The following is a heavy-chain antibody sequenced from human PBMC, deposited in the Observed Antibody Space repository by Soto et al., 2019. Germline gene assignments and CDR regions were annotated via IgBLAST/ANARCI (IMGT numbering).Heavy chain of an antibody. V-gene: IGHV3-30*19. D-gene: IGHD2-21*01. CDR2: ISYDGSNA. J-gene: IGHJ4*02. CDR3: AKVKMTYAIRGLYFDL. CDR1: GFTFSSFG. Sequence: QGQLVESGGDVVQPGRSLRLSCAASGFTFSSFGMHWVRQAPGKGLEWVALISYDGSNAYYGDSVKGRFTISRDNSKNTLYLQMNTLRAEDWAVYYCAKVKMTYAIRGLYFDLWGQGTLVTVSS.